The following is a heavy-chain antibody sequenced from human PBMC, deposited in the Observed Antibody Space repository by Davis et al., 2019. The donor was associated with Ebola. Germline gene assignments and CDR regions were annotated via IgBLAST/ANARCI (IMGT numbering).Heavy chain of an antibody. V-gene: IGHV3-30-3*01. CDR1: GFTFSSYA. J-gene: IGHJ6*02. D-gene: IGHD3-9*01. CDR3: AKDRRYDILTGYSVGYGMDV. CDR2: KSYDGSNK. Sequence: GGSLRLSCAASGFTFSSYAMHWVRQAPGKGLEWVAVKSYDGSNKYYADSVKGRFTISRDNSKNTLYLQMNSLRAEDTAVYYCAKDRRYDILTGYSVGYGMDVWGQGTTVTVSS.